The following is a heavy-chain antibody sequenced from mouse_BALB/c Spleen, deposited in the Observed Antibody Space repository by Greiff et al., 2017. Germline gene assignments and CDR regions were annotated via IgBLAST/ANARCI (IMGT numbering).Heavy chain of an antibody. CDR3: ARSYRYDGGGTNYFDY. V-gene: IGHV5-9-4*01. Sequence: EVQLVESGGGLVKPGGSLKLSCAASGFTFSSYAMSWVRQSPEKRLEWVAEISSGGSYTYYPDTVKGRSTISRDNAKTTLYLEISSLTSEDTAMYDCARSYRYDGGGTNYFDYWGQGTTLTVSS. CDR1: GFTFSSYA. D-gene: IGHD2-14*01. J-gene: IGHJ2*01. CDR2: ISSGGSYT.